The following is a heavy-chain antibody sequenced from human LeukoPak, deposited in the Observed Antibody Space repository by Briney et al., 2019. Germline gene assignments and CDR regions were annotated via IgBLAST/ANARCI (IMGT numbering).Heavy chain of an antibody. J-gene: IGHJ4*02. CDR2: IKSKTDGGTT. Sequence: GGSLRLSCAASGFTFGNAWMSWVRQAPGKGLEWVGRIKSKTDGGTTDYAAPVKGRFTISRDDSKNTLYLQMNSLKTEDTAVYYRTTDLWFGELSVDYWGQGTLVTVSS. D-gene: IGHD3-10*01. CDR1: GFTFGNAW. CDR3: TTDLWFGELSVDY. V-gene: IGHV3-15*01.